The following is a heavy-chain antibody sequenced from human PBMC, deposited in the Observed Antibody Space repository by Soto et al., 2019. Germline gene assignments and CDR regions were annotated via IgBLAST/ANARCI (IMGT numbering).Heavy chain of an antibody. CDR1: GFTFTRYS. CDR2: ISSTTNYI. V-gene: IGHV3-21*06. Sequence: EVQLVESGGGLVKPGGSLRLSCAASGFTFTRYSMNWVRQAPGKGLEWVSSISSTTNYIYHGDSMKGRFTISRDNAKNSLYLEMNSLRAEDTAVYYCARESEDLTSNFDYWAREPWSPSPQ. CDR3: ARESEDLTSNFDY. J-gene: IGHJ4*02.